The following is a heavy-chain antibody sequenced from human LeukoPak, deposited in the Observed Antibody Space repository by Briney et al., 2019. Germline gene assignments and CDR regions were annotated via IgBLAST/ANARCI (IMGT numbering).Heavy chain of an antibody. J-gene: IGHJ3*02. CDR1: GGFIGGYF. CDR3: ARAPPPYYYDSSGYGKDAFDI. D-gene: IGHD3-22*01. CDR2: IYSSGST. V-gene: IGHV4-4*07. Sequence: PSETLSLTCTVSGGFIGGYFWAWIRRPAGKGLEWIGRIYSSGSTNYNLSLKSRVTMSVDTSKNQFSLKLSSVTAADTAVYYCARAPPPYYYDSSGYGKDAFDIWGQGTMVTVSS.